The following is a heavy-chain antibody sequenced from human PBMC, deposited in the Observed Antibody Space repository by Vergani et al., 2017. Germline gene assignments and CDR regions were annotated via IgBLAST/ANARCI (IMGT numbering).Heavy chain of an antibody. Sequence: QVQLVESGGGVVQPGRSLRLSCAASGFTFSSYAMHWVRQAPGKGLEWVAVISYDGSNKYYADSVKGRFTISRDNSKNTLYLQMNSLRAEDTAVYYCAKDRGGFPLERPFYYYYYMDVWGKGTTVTVSS. J-gene: IGHJ6*03. CDR3: AKDRGGFPLERPFYYYYYMDV. CDR1: GFTFSSYA. V-gene: IGHV3-30-3*01. CDR2: ISYDGSNK. D-gene: IGHD1-1*01.